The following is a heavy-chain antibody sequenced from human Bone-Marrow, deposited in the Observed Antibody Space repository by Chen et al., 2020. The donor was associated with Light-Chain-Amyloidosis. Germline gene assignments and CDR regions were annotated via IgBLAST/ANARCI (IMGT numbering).Heavy chain of an antibody. CDR3: ARDRGYDILTGYAFDI. J-gene: IGHJ3*02. CDR2: INPNSGGT. D-gene: IGHD3-9*01. V-gene: IGHV1-2*06. Sequence: QVQLVQSGAEVKKPGASVKVSCKASGYTFPGYYMHWVRQAPGQGLEWMGRINPNSGGTNYAQKFQGRVTMTRDTSISTAYMELSRLRSDDTAVYYCARDRGYDILTGYAFDIWGQGTMVTVSS. CDR1: GYTFPGYY.